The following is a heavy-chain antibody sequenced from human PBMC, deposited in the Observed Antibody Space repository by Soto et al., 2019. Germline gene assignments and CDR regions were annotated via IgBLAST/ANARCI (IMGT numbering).Heavy chain of an antibody. J-gene: IGHJ4*02. V-gene: IGHV3-23*01. CDR1: GFTFSSYA. CDR3: AKNRGTWTHNID. D-gene: IGHD5-18*01. CDR2: ISGGGGST. Sequence: GGSLRLSXAASGFTFSSYAMSWVRQAPGKGLEWVSAISGGGGSTYYADSVKGRFTISRDNTKNTLYLQMNSLRAEDTAVYYCAKNRGTWTHNIDWGQGTLVTVS.